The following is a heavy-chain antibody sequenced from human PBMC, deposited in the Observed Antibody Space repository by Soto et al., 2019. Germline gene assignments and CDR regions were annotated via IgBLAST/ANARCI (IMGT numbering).Heavy chain of an antibody. CDR2: IYYSGST. CDR1: GGSISSYY. D-gene: IGHD6-19*01. V-gene: IGHV4-59*01. CDR3: ARDYGSLGYYGMDV. J-gene: IGHJ6*02. Sequence: SETLSLTCTVSGGSISSYYWSWIRQPPGKGLEWIGYIYYSGSTNYNPSLKSRVTISVDTSKNQFSLKLSSVTAADTAVYYCARDYGSLGYYGMDVWGQGTTVTVS.